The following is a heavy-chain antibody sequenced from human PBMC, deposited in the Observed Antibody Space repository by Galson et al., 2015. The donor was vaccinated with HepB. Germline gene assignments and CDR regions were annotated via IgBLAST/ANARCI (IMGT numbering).Heavy chain of an antibody. D-gene: IGHD3-10*01. V-gene: IGHV1-69*04. J-gene: IGHJ4*02. CDR1: GYTFTNYG. CDR3: ASENGDTYSVFR. Sequence: SVKVSCKASGYTFTNYGITWVRQAPGQGLEWMGRIIPILGIANYAQKFQGRVTITADKSTSTAYMELSSLRSEDTAVYYCASENGDTYSVFRWGQGTLVTVSS. CDR2: IIPILGIA.